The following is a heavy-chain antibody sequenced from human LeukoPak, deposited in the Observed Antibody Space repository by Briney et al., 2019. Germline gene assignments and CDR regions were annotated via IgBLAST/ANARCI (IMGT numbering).Heavy chain of an antibody. V-gene: IGHV1-2*02. D-gene: IGHD6-19*01. J-gene: IGHJ6*03. CDR1: GYTFTGYY. CDR3: ARDLRLAPYSSGWDNYCYYYMDV. Sequence: ASGKVSCKASGYTFTGYYMHWVRQAHGEGLEWMGWINPNSGGTNYAQKFQGRVTMTRDTSISTAYMELSRLRSDDTAVYYCARDLRLAPYSSGWDNYCYYYMDVWGKGTTVTVSS. CDR2: INPNSGGT.